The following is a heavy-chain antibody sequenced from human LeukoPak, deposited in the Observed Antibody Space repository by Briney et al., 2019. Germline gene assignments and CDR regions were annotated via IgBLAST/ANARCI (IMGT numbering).Heavy chain of an antibody. CDR2: ISHSGRT. CDR1: GGSISSSTYN. Sequence: SQTLSLSCTVSGGSISSSTYNWAWVRQPPGKGLKWIGSISHSGRTIYSPSLKSRLTMTVDTSKTQFSLKLSSVTAADTAVYYCARFFRESEKDCFDPWGQGTLVTVSS. CDR3: ARFFRESEKDCFDP. J-gene: IGHJ5*02. V-gene: IGHV4-39*01.